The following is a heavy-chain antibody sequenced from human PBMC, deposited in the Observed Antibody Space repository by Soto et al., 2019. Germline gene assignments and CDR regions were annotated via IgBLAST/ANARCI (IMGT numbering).Heavy chain of an antibody. D-gene: IGHD3-22*01. CDR3: ARQAYHYDTNSFGY. Sequence: GESLKISCKGSGYSFTTYWIGWVRQMPGKGLEWMGDIYPGDSDIRFSPSFQGQVTISADMSLSTAYLQWSSLRVSDTAMYYCARQAYHYDTNSFGYWGQGTLVTVSS. CDR1: GYSFTTYW. CDR2: IYPGDSDI. J-gene: IGHJ4*02. V-gene: IGHV5-51*01.